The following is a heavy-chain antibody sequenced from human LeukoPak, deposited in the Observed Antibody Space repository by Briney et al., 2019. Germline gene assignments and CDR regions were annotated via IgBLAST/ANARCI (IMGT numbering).Heavy chain of an antibody. J-gene: IGHJ4*02. CDR1: GFTFSSYS. V-gene: IGHV3-30*18. Sequence: HPGGSLRLSCAASGFTFSSYSMNWVRQAPGKGLEWVTVISNDGSGKHYADSVKGRFTISRDNSKSTLDLQMNSLRPEDTAVYYCAKEHFRSGSGTHLCYFDYGGQGTLVTVSS. D-gene: IGHD3-10*01. CDR3: AKEHFRSGSGTHLCYFDY. CDR2: ISNDGSGK.